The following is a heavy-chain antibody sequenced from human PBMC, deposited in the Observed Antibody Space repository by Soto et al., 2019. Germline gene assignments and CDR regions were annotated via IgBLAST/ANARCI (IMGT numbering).Heavy chain of an antibody. CDR2: ISAYDGDT. D-gene: IGHD1-26*01. J-gene: IGHJ5*02. CDR1: GYTFNSYG. V-gene: IGHV1-18*01. CDR3: ARSSGTSSIWFDP. Sequence: QVQLVQSGAEVKKPGASVKVSCKASGYTFNSYGISWLRQAPGQGLEWMGWISAYDGDTKYAQKFQGRGTTTTDTSTSTANMEVRSLRSADTAVYYCARSSGTSSIWFDPWGQGTLVTVSS.